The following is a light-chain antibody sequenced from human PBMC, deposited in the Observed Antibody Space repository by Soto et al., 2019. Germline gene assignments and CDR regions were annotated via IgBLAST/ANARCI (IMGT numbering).Light chain of an antibody. Sequence: QSVLTQPPSASGTPGQRVTISCSGSNSNVGSNTVHWYQHLPGTAPKLLIYGNNQRPSGVPDRFSGSTSGTSASLAITGLQAEDEADYYCQSCDSSLSGSGVFGTGTKVTVL. CDR2: GNN. J-gene: IGLJ1*01. V-gene: IGLV1-44*01. CDR3: QSCDSSLSGSGV. CDR1: NSNVGSNT.